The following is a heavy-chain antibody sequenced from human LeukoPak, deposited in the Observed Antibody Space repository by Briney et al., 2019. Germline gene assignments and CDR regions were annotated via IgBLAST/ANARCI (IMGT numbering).Heavy chain of an antibody. J-gene: IGHJ4*02. CDR1: GLTFSSYW. Sequence: GGSLRLSCAASGLTFSSYWMHWVRQAPGKGLVWVSRINSDGSSTSYADSAKGRFTISRDNAKNTLHLQMNSLRAEDTAVYYCARDAFGVDKSPLWGQGTLVTVSS. CDR3: ARDAFGVDKSPL. CDR2: INSDGSST. V-gene: IGHV3-74*01. D-gene: IGHD3-3*01.